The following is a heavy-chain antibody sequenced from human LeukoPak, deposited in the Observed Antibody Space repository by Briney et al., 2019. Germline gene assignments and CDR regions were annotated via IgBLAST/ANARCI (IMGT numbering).Heavy chain of an antibody. V-gene: IGHV1-2*06. CDR2: INPNSGGT. CDR1: GYTFTGYY. D-gene: IGHD5-18*01. J-gene: IGHJ6*02. Sequence: ASVKVCCKASGYTFTGYYMHWVRQAPGQGLEWMGRINPNSGGTNYAQKFQGRVTMTRDTSISTAYMELSRLRSDDTAVYYCAREEERYSYGYYYYYGMDVWGQGTTVTVSS. CDR3: AREEERYSYGYYYYYGMDV.